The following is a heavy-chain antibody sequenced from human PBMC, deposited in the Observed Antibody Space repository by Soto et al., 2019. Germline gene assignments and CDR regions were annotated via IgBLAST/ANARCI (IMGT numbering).Heavy chain of an antibody. J-gene: IGHJ4*02. CDR1: GFTFSSYA. Sequence: EVQLLESGGGLVQPGGSLRLSCAASGFTFSSYAMTWVRQAPGKGLECVSGMGGSGASTYYADSVKGRFTISRDNSKNTLYLQMNGLRAEDTAAYYCARVRGGYNFDYWGQGTLVTVSS. V-gene: IGHV3-23*01. CDR2: MGGSGAST. D-gene: IGHD2-2*02. CDR3: ARVRGGYNFDY.